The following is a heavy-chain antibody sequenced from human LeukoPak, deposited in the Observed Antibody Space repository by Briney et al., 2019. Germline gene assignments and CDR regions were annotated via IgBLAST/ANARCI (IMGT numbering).Heavy chain of an antibody. J-gene: IGHJ4*02. V-gene: IGHV3-21*01. D-gene: IGHD6-19*01. Sequence: GGSLNLSCPASGFTFSDYSMNWVGQAPGKGREGVSIITSGGSYIYYADSVKGRLTISRDNAKNSLYLQMNSLRVEDTAVYYCARDRGWYFDYWGQGTLVTVSS. CDR2: ITSGGSYI. CDR1: GFTFSDYS. CDR3: ARDRGWYFDY.